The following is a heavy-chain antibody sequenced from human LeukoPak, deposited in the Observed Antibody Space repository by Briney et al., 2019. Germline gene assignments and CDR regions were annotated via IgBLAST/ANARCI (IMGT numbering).Heavy chain of an antibody. J-gene: IGHJ5*02. V-gene: IGHV1-18*01. CDR2: ISAYNGNT. Sequence: ASVKVSCKASGYTFTSYGISWVRQAPGQGLEWMGWISAYNGNTNYAQKLQGRVTMTTDTSTSTAYMELRSLRSDDTAVYYCARLLRWFGELSEYGWFDPWGQGTLVTVSS. CDR1: GYTFTSYG. D-gene: IGHD3-10*01. CDR3: ARLLRWFGELSEYGWFDP.